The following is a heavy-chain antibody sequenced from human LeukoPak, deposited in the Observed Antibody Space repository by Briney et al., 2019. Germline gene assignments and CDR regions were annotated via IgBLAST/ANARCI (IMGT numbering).Heavy chain of an antibody. CDR1: GFTFSSSS. V-gene: IGHV3-21*01. J-gene: IGHJ4*02. CDR3: ASERYDWNYAFDY. CDR2: ISSGSSYI. D-gene: IGHD1-7*01. Sequence: GGSLRLSCAASGFTFSSSSMNWVRQAPGKGLEWVSSISSGSSYIYYADPLKGRFTVSRDNAKNSLYLQMNSLRAEDTAVYYCASERYDWNYAFDYWGQGILVTVSS.